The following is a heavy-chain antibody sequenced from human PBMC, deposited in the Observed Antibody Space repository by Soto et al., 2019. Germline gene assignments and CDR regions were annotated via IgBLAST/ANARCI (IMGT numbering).Heavy chain of an antibody. CDR1: GFSITAGYY. D-gene: IGHD3-16*01. V-gene: IGHV4-38-2*01. Sequence: SETLSLTCDVSGFSITAGYYWGWIRQPPGKGLEWIAAVSYSGTTYYNPSLDSRVTISADTSKNRSSRQFMSVTAADTAVYYCVRGAGAPWLRFEYWGQGTPVTVSS. CDR3: VRGAGAPWLRFEY. J-gene: IGHJ4*02. CDR2: VSYSGTT.